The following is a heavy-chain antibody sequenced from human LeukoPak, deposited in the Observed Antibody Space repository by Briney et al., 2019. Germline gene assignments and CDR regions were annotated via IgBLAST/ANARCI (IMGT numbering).Heavy chain of an antibody. Sequence: SETLSLTCTVSGGSISSSSYYWGWIRQPPGKGLEWIGSIYYSGSTYYNPSLKSRVTISVDTSKNQFSLKLSSVTAADTAVYSCARGEEDWWIQLWLNPRGGAFDIWGQGTMVTVSS. CDR1: GGSISSSSYY. V-gene: IGHV4-39*07. CDR3: ARGEEDWWIQLWLNPRGGAFDI. J-gene: IGHJ3*02. CDR2: IYYSGST. D-gene: IGHD5-18*01.